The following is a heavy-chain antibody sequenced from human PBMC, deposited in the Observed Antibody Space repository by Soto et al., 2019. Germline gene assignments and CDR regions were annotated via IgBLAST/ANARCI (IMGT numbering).Heavy chain of an antibody. Sequence: EVQLVESGGVSVQPGGSLRLSCAASGFSLSNYWMHWVRQAPGKGLVWVSRINIDGSTTTYADSVKGRFTISRDNAKNTFYLQMNSLRDEDTAVYYCVRIRRGDGYTFGYWGQGTLVPVSS. CDR1: GFSLSNYW. V-gene: IGHV3-74*01. CDR3: VRIRRGDGYTFGY. CDR2: INIDGSTT. D-gene: IGHD5-12*01. J-gene: IGHJ4*02.